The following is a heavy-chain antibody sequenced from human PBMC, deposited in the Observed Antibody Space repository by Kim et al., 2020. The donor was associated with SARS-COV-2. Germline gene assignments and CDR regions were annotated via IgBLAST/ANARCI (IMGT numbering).Heavy chain of an antibody. V-gene: IGHV3-74*01. J-gene: IGHJ4*02. CDR2: T. D-gene: IGHD2-15*01. CDR3: VRLVVAAPFDF. Sequence: TSSADSVRGRFTISRDNANNTLYLQMNSLRAVDTAVYYCVRLVVAAPFDFWGQGPLVTVSS.